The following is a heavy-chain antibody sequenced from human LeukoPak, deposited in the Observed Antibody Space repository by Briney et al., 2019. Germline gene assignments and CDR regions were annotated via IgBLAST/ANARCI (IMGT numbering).Heavy chain of an antibody. CDR3: ARLSIVVMASAPDAFDM. V-gene: IGHV4-61*08. CDR2: IYYSGST. J-gene: IGHJ3*02. CDR1: GGSISSGGYY. D-gene: IGHD2-8*01. Sequence: KPSETLSLTCTVSGGSISSGGYYWSWIRQHPGKGLEWIGYIYYSGSTYYNPSLKSRITISVDTSKNQFSLRLSSVTAADTAVYYCARLSIVVMASAPDAFDMWGQGTMVTVSS.